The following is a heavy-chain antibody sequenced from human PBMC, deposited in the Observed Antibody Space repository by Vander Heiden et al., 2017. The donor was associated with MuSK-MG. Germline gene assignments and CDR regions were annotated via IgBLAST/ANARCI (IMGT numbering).Heavy chain of an antibody. CDR1: GASVNTYP. Sequence: QMHLQESGPGLVQPSETLSLDCRVSGASVNTYPWAWIRQAPGRGPEWIGSLFSNGNTHYNSSLESRVTISMDASKNQFSLRLASVTAADTSTYFCARQLHSTNSFHFYFSVWGRGTLVTVSS. J-gene: IGHJ2*01. CDR2: LFSNGNT. V-gene: IGHV4-39*01. CDR3: ARQLHSTNSFHFYFSV. D-gene: IGHD7-27*01.